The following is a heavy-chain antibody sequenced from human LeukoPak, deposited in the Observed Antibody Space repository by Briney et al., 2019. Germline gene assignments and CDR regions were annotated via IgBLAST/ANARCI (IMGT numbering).Heavy chain of an antibody. J-gene: IGHJ4*02. CDR3: ARSRSVYGSGSYYYFDY. V-gene: IGHV4-34*01. D-gene: IGHD3-10*01. CDR1: GRSFSGYY. CDR2: INHSGST. Sequence: SETLSLTCAVYGRSFSGYYWSWIRQPPGKGLEWIGEINHSGSTNYNPSLKSRVTISVDTSKNQFSLKLSSVTAADTAVYYCARSRSVYGSGSYYYFDYWGQGTLVTVSS.